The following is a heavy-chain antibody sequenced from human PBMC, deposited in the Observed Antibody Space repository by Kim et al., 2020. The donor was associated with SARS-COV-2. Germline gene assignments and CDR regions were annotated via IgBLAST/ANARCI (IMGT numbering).Heavy chain of an antibody. D-gene: IGHD3-10*01. V-gene: IGHV3-21*01. CDR3: AREYGNHLDS. Sequence: SYRHYANSVKGRFTIYRDKAKSTLYLQMHGLRAAETAVYYCAREYGNHLDSWGQGTLVLLSS. J-gene: IGHJ4*02. CDR2: SYR.